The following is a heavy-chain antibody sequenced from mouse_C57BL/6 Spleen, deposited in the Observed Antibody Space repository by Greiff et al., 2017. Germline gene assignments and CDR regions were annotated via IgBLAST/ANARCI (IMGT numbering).Heavy chain of an antibody. D-gene: IGHD2-4*01. Sequence: EVKLVESGEGLVKPGGSLKLSCAASGFTFSSYAMSWVRQTPEKRLEWVAYISSGGDYIYYADTVKGRFTISRDNARNTLYLQMSSLKSEDTAMYYCTRDDYDVGAMDYWGQGTSVTVSS. CDR2: ISSGGDYI. CDR3: TRDDYDVGAMDY. V-gene: IGHV5-9-1*02. CDR1: GFTFSSYA. J-gene: IGHJ4*01.